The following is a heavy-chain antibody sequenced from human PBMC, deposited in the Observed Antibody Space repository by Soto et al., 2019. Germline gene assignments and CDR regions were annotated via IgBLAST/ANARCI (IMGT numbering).Heavy chain of an antibody. V-gene: IGHV1-18*01. CDR1: GDTFTSYG. CDR3: ARDQTLLDY. CDR2: ISAYSGNT. J-gene: IGHJ4*02. D-gene: IGHD2-21*01. Sequence: SVKVSCKVAGDTFTSYGINWVRQAPGQRLEWMAWISAYSGNTNYAQKLQDRVTMNTDTSTSTAYMELRSMRYDDTAVYYCARDQTLLDYWGQGTLVTVS.